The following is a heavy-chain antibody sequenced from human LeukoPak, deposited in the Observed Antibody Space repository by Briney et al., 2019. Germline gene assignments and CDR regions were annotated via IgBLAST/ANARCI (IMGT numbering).Heavy chain of an antibody. Sequence: PSETLSLTCAVYGGSFSGYYWSWIRQPPGKGPEWIGEINHSGSTNYNPSLKSRVTISVDTSKNQFSLKLSSVTAADTAVYYCARGQRRVVPAAFPNYYYYCYMDVWGKGTTVTVSS. CDR2: INHSGST. CDR1: GGSFSGYY. CDR3: ARGQRRVVPAAFPNYYYYCYMDV. D-gene: IGHD2-2*01. J-gene: IGHJ6*03. V-gene: IGHV4-34*01.